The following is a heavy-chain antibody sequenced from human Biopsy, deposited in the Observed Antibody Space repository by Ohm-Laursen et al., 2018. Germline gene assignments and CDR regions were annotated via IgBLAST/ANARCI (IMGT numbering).Heavy chain of an antibody. Sequence: GTLSLTWAVFGGSFSGYYWSWIRQPPGKGLEWIGEINHSGSTNNNPSLKSRVTISVDTSKNQFSLKVSSVTAADTAVYYCARSRGYCGGDCYPTYYYNYGMDVWGQGTTVTVSS. V-gene: IGHV4-34*01. D-gene: IGHD2-21*02. J-gene: IGHJ6*02. CDR3: ARSRGYCGGDCYPTYYYNYGMDV. CDR1: GGSFSGYY. CDR2: INHSGST.